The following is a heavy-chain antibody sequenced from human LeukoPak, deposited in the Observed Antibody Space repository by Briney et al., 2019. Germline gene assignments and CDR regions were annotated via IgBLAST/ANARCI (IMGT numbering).Heavy chain of an antibody. D-gene: IGHD2-8*02. CDR2: ISSSSSYI. CDR1: GFTFSSYS. J-gene: IGHJ3*02. V-gene: IGHV3-21*01. CDR3: ARVDSSRLVEGFDI. Sequence: PGGSLRLSCAASGFTFSSYSMNWVRQAPGKGLEWVSSISSSSSYIYYADSVKGRFTISRDNAKNTLYLQMNSLRAEDTAVYYCARVDSSRLVEGFDIWGQGTMVTVSS.